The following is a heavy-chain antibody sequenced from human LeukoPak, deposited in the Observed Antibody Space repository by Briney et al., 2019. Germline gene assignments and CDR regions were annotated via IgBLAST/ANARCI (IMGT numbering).Heavy chain of an antibody. J-gene: IGHJ5*02. D-gene: IGHD6-19*01. CDR2: IYSDGNT. CDR1: GFTVSSIY. V-gene: IGHV3-53*01. Sequence: GGSLRLSCAVSGFTVSSIYMSWVRQAPGKGLEWVSFIYSDGNTYYGDSVKGRFTLSRDSSRNTLYLQMNSLTVDDTAVYYCAGDTHSSSWYDHWGQGTLVTVSS. CDR3: AGDTHSSSWYDH.